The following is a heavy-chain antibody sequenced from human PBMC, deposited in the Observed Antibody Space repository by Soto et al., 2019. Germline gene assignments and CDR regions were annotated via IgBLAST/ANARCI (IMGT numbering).Heavy chain of an antibody. Sequence: QVQLVQSGAEVKKPGASVKVSCKASGYTFTSYGISWVRQAPGQGLEWMGWISAYNGNTNYAQKLQGRATMTTDTSTRTAYMELRSLRSDDTVVYYCARDLKIYSGYVGTYWYFDLWGRGTLVTVSS. CDR1: GYTFTSYG. J-gene: IGHJ2*01. V-gene: IGHV1-18*01. CDR3: ARDLKIYSGYVGTYWYFDL. D-gene: IGHD5-12*01. CDR2: ISAYNGNT.